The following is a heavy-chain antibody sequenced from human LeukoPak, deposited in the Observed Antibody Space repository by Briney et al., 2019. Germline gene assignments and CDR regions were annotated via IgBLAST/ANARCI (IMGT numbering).Heavy chain of an antibody. CDR2: ISPNSDDT. J-gene: IGHJ4*02. CDR1: GYTFTGYY. Sequence: ASVKISCKTSGYTFTGYYLHWVRQAPGQGLEWMGWISPNSDDTNYAQKFRGRVNMTRDTSISTAYMELSRLRSDDTAIYYCARGGFDYWGQGTLVTVSS. V-gene: IGHV1-2*02. CDR3: ARGGFDY.